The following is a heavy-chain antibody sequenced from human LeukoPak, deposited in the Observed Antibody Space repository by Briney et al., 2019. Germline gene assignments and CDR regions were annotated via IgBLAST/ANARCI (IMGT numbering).Heavy chain of an antibody. CDR2: ISHDGSNK. J-gene: IGHJ4*02. Sequence: GRSLRLSCAASGFTLSSYGMHWVRQAPGKGLEWVAVISHDGSNKYYADSVKGRFTISRDNSKNTLYLQMNSLRAEDTAVYYCAKQSWGSTYYFDYWGQGTLVTVSS. V-gene: IGHV3-30*18. CDR3: AKQSWGSTYYFDY. D-gene: IGHD7-27*01. CDR1: GFTLSSYG.